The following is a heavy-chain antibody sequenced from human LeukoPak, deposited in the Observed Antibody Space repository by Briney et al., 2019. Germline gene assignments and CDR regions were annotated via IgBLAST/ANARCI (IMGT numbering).Heavy chain of an antibody. D-gene: IGHD3-22*01. J-gene: IGHJ4*02. CDR1: GYTFTSYG. V-gene: IGHV1-18*01. CDR3: ARGPDRAYYYDSSGYPPDY. Sequence: ASVKVSCKASGYTFTSYGISWVRQAPGQGLEWMGWISAHNGNTNYAQKLQGRVTMTTDTSTSTAYMELRSLRSDDTAVYYCARGPDRAYYYDSSGYPPDYWGQGTLVTVSS. CDR2: ISAHNGNT.